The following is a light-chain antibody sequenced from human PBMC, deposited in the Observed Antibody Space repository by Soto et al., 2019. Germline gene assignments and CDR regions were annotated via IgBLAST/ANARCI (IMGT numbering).Light chain of an antibody. CDR3: QQYGSSPWT. CDR1: QSVSSSY. J-gene: IGKJ1*01. Sequence: EIVLTQSPGTLSLSPGERATLSCRASQSVSSSYLAWNQQKPGQAPRLLIYGASSRATGIPDRFSGTGSGTDFTLTFSRLEPEDFAVYYCQQYGSSPWTVGQGTKVDIK. V-gene: IGKV3-20*01. CDR2: GAS.